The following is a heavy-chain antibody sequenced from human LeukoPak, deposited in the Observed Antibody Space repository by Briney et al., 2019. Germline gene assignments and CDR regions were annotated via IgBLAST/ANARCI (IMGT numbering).Heavy chain of an antibody. CDR1: GFTFSNYW. CDR3: VRLWDSSGFFGY. Sequence: GGSLRLSCLASGFTFSNYWMSWLRQAPGKGLEWVARIQKDGSEKHYVASVEGRFTISRDNAENSLFLQLNSLRVGDTAVYYCVRLWDSSGFFGYCGQGALVTVSS. V-gene: IGHV3-7*01. CDR2: IQKDGSEK. J-gene: IGHJ4*02. D-gene: IGHD3-22*01.